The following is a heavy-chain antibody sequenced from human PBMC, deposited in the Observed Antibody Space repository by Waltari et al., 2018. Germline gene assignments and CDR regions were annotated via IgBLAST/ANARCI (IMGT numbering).Heavy chain of an antibody. CDR3: ARLVGSYYFHMDV. V-gene: IGHV4-39*07. Sequence: QLQLQESGPGLLKPSETLSLTCSVSGGSITSIAYYWGWIRQPPGKGLEWIGSIYYSGSAYYNPSVKNRVTISVDPTKNQFSLRLHSVTAADTAVYYCARLVGSYYFHMDVWGKGTTVVISS. CDR1: GGSITSIAYY. CDR2: IYYSGSA. D-gene: IGHD2-8*02. J-gene: IGHJ6*03.